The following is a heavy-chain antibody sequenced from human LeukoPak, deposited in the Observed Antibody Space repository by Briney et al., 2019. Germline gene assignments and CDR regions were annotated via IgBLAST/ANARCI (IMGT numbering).Heavy chain of an antibody. CDR2: INHSGST. CDR1: GGSFSGYY. J-gene: IGHJ4*02. V-gene: IGHV4-34*01. Sequence: SETLSFTCAVYGGSFSGYYWSWIRQPPGKGLEWIGEINHSGSTNYNPSLKSRVTISVDTSKNQFSLKLSSVTAADTAVYYCARGYYGSGSYIDYWGQGTLVTVSS. CDR3: ARGYYGSGSYIDY. D-gene: IGHD3-10*01.